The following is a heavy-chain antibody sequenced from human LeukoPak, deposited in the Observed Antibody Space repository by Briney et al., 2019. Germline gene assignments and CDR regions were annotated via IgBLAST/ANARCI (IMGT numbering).Heavy chain of an antibody. J-gene: IGHJ6*02. CDR2: INHSGST. D-gene: IGHD2-2*01. CDR1: GGSFNGYY. V-gene: IGHV4-34*01. Sequence: SETLSHTCAVYGGSFNGYYWSWIRQPPGKGLEWIGEINHSGSTSYNPSLKSRVTISVDTSKNQFSLKLSSVTAADTAVYYCAVVAPPWGKYYYYYGMDVWGQGTTVTVSS. CDR3: AVVAPPWGKYYYYYGMDV.